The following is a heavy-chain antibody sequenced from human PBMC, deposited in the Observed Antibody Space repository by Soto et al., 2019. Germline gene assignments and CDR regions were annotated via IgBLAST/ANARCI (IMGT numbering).Heavy chain of an antibody. J-gene: IGHJ4*02. D-gene: IGHD5-18*01. CDR1: GFTFSTYA. V-gene: IGHV3-23*01. CDR2: VSASGLNT. CDR3: AQDRPRRSSGYFVDY. Sequence: EVQLLESGGKLVQPGGSLTLSCAASGFTFSTYAMAWVRQAPGKGLEWVSGVSASGLNTDYADPVKGRVYISRDHSKKTVSLHMNSLRAEDTALYYCAQDRPRRSSGYFVDYWGQGTPVTVSS.